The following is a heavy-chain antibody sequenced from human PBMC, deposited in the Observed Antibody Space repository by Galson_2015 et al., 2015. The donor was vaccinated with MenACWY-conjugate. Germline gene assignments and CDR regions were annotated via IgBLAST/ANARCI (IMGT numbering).Heavy chain of an antibody. CDR3: ARDKNRVVGATYFDY. V-gene: IGHV4-38-2*02. CDR1: GYSISNDYY. J-gene: IGHJ4*02. CDR2: IYHSGST. D-gene: IGHD1-26*01. Sequence: ETLSLTCTVSGYSISNDYYWGWIRQPPGKGLEWIGSIYHSGSTYYNPSLKSRVTISVDTSKNQFSLKLNSVTAADTAVYYCARDKNRVVGATYFDYWGQGTLVTVSS.